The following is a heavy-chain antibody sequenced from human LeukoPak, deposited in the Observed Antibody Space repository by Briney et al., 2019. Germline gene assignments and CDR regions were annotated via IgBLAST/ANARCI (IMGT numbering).Heavy chain of an antibody. CDR3: AKDLGFYDFWSGYAFDI. V-gene: IGHV3-23*01. Sequence: QPGGSLRLSCAASGFTFSSYVMSWVRQAPGKGLEWVSAISGSGGSTYYADSVKGRFTISRDNSKNTLYLQMNSLRAEDTAVYYCAKDLGFYDFWSGYAFDIWGQGTMVTASS. D-gene: IGHD3-3*01. CDR2: ISGSGGST. J-gene: IGHJ3*02. CDR1: GFTFSSYV.